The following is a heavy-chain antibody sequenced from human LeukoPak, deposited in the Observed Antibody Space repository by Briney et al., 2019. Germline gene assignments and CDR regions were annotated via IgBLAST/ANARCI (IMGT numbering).Heavy chain of an antibody. CDR1: GDSVSSNRAS. J-gene: IGHJ4*02. CDR2: TYYRSKWYN. V-gene: IGHV6-1*01. D-gene: IGHD5-24*01. CDR3: SRADGASDFDY. Sequence: SQTLSLTCAISGDSVSSNRASWTWIRQSPSRGLEWLGRTYYRSKWYNDYAVSLKSRISINPDTSKNQFSLQLNSVTPEDTAVYYCSRADGASDFDYWGQGTLVTVSS.